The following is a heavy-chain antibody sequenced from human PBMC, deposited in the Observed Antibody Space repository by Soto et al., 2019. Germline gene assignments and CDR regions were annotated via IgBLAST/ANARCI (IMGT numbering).Heavy chain of an antibody. CDR1: GGSVSSGSYY. V-gene: IGHV4-61*01. J-gene: IGHJ4*02. Sequence: SSETLSLTCTVSGGSVSSGSYYWSWIRQPPGKGLEWIGYIYYSGSTNYNPSLKSRVTISVDTSKNQFSLKLSSVTAADTAVYYCARVRDYLFDSWGQGTPVTVSS. CDR3: ARVRDYLFDS. CDR2: IYYSGST. D-gene: IGHD4-17*01.